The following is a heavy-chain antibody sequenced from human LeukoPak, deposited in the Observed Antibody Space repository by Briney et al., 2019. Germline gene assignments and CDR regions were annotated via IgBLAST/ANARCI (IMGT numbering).Heavy chain of an antibody. V-gene: IGHV4-59*11. CDR2: LYYSGST. CDR1: GGSISTHY. CDR3: ARFPVRRYFDL. Sequence: PSETLSLTCAVTGGSISTHYWSWIRQPPGKGLEWIGYLYYSGSTNYNPSLKSRVTISGDTSKNQFSLKLSSVTAADTAVYYCARFPVRRYFDLWGRGTLVTVSS. J-gene: IGHJ2*01.